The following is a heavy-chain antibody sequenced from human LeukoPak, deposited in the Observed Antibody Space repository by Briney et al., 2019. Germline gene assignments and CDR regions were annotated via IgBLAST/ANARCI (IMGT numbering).Heavy chain of an antibody. CDR2: INSDGSAT. CDR3: TRDHGLDV. Sequence: GGSLRLSCAASGFTFSSYWMSWVRQAPGKGLMWVSQINSDGSATSCADPVKGRCTISRDNAKNMLYLEMNSLRVEDTAVYFCTRDHGLDVWGQGTTVTASS. CDR1: GFTFSSYW. J-gene: IGHJ6*02. V-gene: IGHV3-74*01.